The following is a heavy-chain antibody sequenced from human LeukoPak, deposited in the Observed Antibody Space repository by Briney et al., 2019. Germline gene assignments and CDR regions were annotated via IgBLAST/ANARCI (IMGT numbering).Heavy chain of an antibody. J-gene: IGHJ4*02. D-gene: IGHD6-13*01. CDR3: ARDHHVAAAGNS. Sequence: ASVKVSCKASGYTFINHWMHWVRQAPGQGLEWMGWINPNSGGTNYAQKFQGRVTMTRDTSISTAYMELSRLRSDDTAVYYCARDHHVAAAGNSWGQGTLVTVSS. CDR2: INPNSGGT. V-gene: IGHV1-2*02. CDR1: GYTFINHW.